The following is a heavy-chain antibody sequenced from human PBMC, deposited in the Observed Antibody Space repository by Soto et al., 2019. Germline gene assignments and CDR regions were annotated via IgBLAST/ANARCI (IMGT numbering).Heavy chain of an antibody. J-gene: IGHJ4*02. V-gene: IGHV4-31*03. CDR3: ARDGDSSSRYPAPI. Sequence: QVQLQESGPGLVKPSQTLSLTCTVSSGSISSRGYYWSWIRQHPGKGLEWIGYIYYSGSTHYNPSLQSRVSISVDTSKNQFSLKVSSVTVADTAVYYCARDGDSSSRYPAPIWGQGTLVTVSS. CDR1: SGSISSRGYY. CDR2: IYYSGST. D-gene: IGHD6-13*01.